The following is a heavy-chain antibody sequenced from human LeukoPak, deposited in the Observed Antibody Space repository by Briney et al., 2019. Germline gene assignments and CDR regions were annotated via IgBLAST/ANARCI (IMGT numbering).Heavy chain of an antibody. CDR1: VYTFTSYG. CDR3: ARDVRLRYFDWLLYNYYYYGMDV. J-gene: IGHJ6*04. D-gene: IGHD3-9*01. V-gene: IGHV1-18*04. CDR2: ISAYNGNT. Sequence: GASVKVSCKASVYTFTSYGISWVRQAPGQGLEWMGWISAYNGNTNYAQKLQGRVTVTTDTSTSTAYMELRSLRSDDTAVYYCARDVRLRYFDWLLYNYYYYGMDVWGKGTTVTVSS.